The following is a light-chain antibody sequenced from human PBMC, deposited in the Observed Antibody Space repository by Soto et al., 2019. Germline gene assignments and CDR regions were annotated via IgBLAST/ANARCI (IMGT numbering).Light chain of an antibody. Sequence: DTHMTQSPSTLSASVGDRVTITCRASESINSWLAWYQQKPGKAPKVVIYDAYNLESGVPSRFSGSGSGTEFSLTISSLQPDEFATYYCQQYHADPWTFGQGTKVEVK. CDR1: ESINSW. CDR2: DAY. V-gene: IGKV1-5*01. J-gene: IGKJ1*01. CDR3: QQYHADPWT.